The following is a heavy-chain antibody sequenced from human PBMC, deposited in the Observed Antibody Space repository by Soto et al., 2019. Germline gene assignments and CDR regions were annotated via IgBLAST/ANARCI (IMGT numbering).Heavy chain of an antibody. D-gene: IGHD3-3*01. V-gene: IGHV3-74*03. CDR2: INRDGIGT. Sequence: LRLSCAASGFTFSTYWMHWVRQAPGKGLVWVSRINRDGIGTTYAESVKGRFTISRDNTKNTLYLQMNSLRVEDTAVYYCGPLGNFGVVMGHWGQGTPVTVSS. CDR1: GFTFSTYW. J-gene: IGHJ4*02. CDR3: GPLGNFGVVMGH.